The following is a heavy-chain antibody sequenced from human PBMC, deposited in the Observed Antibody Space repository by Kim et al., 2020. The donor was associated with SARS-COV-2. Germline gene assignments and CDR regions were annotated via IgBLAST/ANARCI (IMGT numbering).Heavy chain of an antibody. CDR3: ARDMRQWLGKGVFDY. D-gene: IGHD6-19*01. CDR1: GYTFTGYY. V-gene: IGHV1-2*02. CDR2: INPNSGGT. J-gene: IGHJ4*02. Sequence: ASVKVSCKASGYTFTGYYMHWVRQAPGQGLEWMGWINPNSGGTNYAQKFQGRVTMTRDTSISTAYMGLSRLRSDDTAVYYCARDMRQWLGKGVFDYWGQGTLVTVSS.